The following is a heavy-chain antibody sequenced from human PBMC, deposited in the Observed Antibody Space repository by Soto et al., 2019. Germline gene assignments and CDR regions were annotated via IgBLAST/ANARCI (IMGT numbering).Heavy chain of an antibody. Sequence: GGSLRLSCAASGFTVSSNYMSWVRQAPGKGLEWVSVIYSGGSTYYADSVKGRFTISRDNSNNTLYLQMNSLRAEDTAVYYCARDLIDTQWYYYGMDVWGQGTTVTVSS. CDR3: ARDLIDTQWYYYGMDV. CDR1: GFTVSSNY. D-gene: IGHD3-22*01. J-gene: IGHJ6*02. CDR2: IYSGGST. V-gene: IGHV3-53*01.